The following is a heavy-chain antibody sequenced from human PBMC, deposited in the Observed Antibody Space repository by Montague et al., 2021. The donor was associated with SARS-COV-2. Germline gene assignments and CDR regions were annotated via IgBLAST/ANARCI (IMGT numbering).Heavy chain of an antibody. CDR1: GFTVSSNY. CDR2: IYSGGST. V-gene: IGHV3-53*04. Sequence: SLSLSCAASGFTVSSNYMSWVRQAPGKGLEWVSVIYSGGSTYYADSVKGRFTISSHNSKNTLYLQMNSLRAEDTAVYYCARGLRIAAAGTGSGYYYGMDVWGQGTTVTVSS. J-gene: IGHJ6*02. D-gene: IGHD6-13*01. CDR3: ARGLRIAAAGTGSGYYYGMDV.